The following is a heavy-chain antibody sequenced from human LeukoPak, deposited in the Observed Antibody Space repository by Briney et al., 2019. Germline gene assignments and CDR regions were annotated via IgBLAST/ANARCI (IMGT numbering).Heavy chain of an antibody. D-gene: IGHD2-2*01. Sequence: SETLSLTCAVSGGSISSGGYSWSWIRQPPGKGLGWIGYIYHSGSTYYNPSLKSRVTISVDRSKNQFSLKLSSVTAADTAVYYCARQVVPAAISGMDVWGKGTTVTVSS. V-gene: IGHV4-30-2*01. CDR2: IYHSGST. CDR3: ARQVVPAAISGMDV. J-gene: IGHJ6*04. CDR1: GGSISSGGYS.